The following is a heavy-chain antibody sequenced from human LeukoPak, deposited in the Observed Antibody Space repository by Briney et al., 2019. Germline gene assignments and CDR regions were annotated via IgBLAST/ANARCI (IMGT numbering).Heavy chain of an antibody. CDR1: GYSFTNYW. D-gene: IGHD3-10*01. CDR2: IYPGDSDT. CDR3: ARTYGSGTYCNRVGGFDV. V-gene: IGHV5-51*01. Sequence: GESLKISCQGSGYSFTNYWIGWARQMPGKGLEWMGIIYPGDSDTRYSPSFQGQVTISADKSIATAYLQWSSLKASDTAMYYCARTYGSGTYCNRVGGFDVWGQGTMVTVSS. J-gene: IGHJ3*01.